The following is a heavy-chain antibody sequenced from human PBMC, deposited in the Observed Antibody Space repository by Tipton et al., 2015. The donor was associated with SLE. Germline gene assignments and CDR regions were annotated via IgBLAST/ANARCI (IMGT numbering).Heavy chain of an antibody. CDR1: GGSFSGYY. J-gene: IGHJ4*02. V-gene: IGHV4-34*01. D-gene: IGHD2-2*01. Sequence: GLVKPSETLSLTCAVYGGSFSGYYWSWIRQPPGKGLEWIGEINHSGSTNYNPSLKSRVTISVDTSKNQFSLKLSSVTAADTAVYYCARDRGYCSSTSCYYFDYWGQGTLVTVSS. CDR2: INHSGST. CDR3: ARDRGYCSSTSCYYFDY.